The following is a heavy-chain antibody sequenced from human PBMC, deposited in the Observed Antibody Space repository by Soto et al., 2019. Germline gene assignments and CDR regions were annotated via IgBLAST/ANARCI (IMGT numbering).Heavy chain of an antibody. Sequence: PSETLSLTCTVSSGSISSSCYYWGWIRQPPGKGLEWIGSIYYSGSTYYNPSLKSRVTISVDTSKNQFSLKLSSVTAADTAVYYFAIDFGLSYSSGSPPADYWGQGTLVTVSS. CDR1: SGSISSSCYY. V-gene: IGHV4-39*01. CDR2: IYYSGST. D-gene: IGHD6-19*01. J-gene: IGHJ4*02. CDR3: AIDFGLSYSSGSPPADY.